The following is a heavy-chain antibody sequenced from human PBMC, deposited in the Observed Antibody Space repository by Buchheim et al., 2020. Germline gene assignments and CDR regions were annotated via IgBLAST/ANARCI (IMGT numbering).Heavy chain of an antibody. J-gene: IGHJ4*02. V-gene: IGHV3-33*01. D-gene: IGHD5-12*01. CDR2: IWYDGSNK. CDR3: ARDVYRIHSGYDLVPVSPVYPPDY. CDR1: GFTFSSYG. Sequence: QVQLVESGGGVVQPGRSLRLSCAASGFTFSSYGMHWVRQAPGKGLEWVAVIWYDGSNKYYADSVKGRFTISRDNSKNTLYLQMNSLRAEDTAVYYCARDVYRIHSGYDLVPVSPVYPPDYWGQGTL.